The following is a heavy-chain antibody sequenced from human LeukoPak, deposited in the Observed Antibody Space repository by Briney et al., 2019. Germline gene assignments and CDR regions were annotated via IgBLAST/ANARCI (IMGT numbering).Heavy chain of an antibody. D-gene: IGHD1-26*01. V-gene: IGHV4-59*08. CDR2: IYYSGST. Sequence: PSETLSLTCTVSGGSISSYYWSWIRQPPGKGLEWIGYIYYSGSTNYNPSLKSRVTISVDTSKNQFSLKLSPVTAADTAVYYCARVSEVGARGDYWGQGTLVTVSS. CDR3: ARVSEVGARGDY. CDR1: GGSISSYY. J-gene: IGHJ4*02.